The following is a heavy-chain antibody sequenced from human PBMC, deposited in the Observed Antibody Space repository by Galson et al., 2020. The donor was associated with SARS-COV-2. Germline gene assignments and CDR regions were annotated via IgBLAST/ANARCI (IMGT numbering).Heavy chain of an antibody. CDR2: ISYDGSNK. V-gene: IGHV3-30*16. D-gene: IGHD5-12*01. J-gene: IGHJ4*02. CDR1: GFTFSNYA. CDR3: ARDQRDGYGFFDY. Sequence: GESLKISCAASGFTFSNYAIHWVRQAPGKGLEWVALISYDGSNKYYADSVKGRFTISRDNSKNTLYLQMNSLKAEDTAVYFCARDQRDGYGFFDYWGQGTLVTVSS.